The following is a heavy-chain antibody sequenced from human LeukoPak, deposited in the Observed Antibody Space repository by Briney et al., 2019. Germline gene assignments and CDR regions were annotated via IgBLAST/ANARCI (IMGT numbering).Heavy chain of an antibody. Sequence: PGGSLRLSCAASGFTFSSYSMNWVRQAPGKGLEWVSSISSSSSYIYYADSVKGRFTISRDNAKNSLYLQMNSLRDEDTAVYYCARASGSSISWNYFDYWGQGTLVTVSS. CDR2: ISSSSSYI. J-gene: IGHJ4*02. D-gene: IGHD6-13*01. V-gene: IGHV3-21*01. CDR1: GFTFSSYS. CDR3: ARASGSSISWNYFDY.